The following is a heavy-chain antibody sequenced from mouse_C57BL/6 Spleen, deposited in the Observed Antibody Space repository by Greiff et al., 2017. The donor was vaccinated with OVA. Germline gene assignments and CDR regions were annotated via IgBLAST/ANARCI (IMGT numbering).Heavy chain of an antibody. Sequence: QVQLQQSGAELVRPGASVKLSCKASGYTFTSYGISWVKQRTGQGLEWIGEIYPRSGNTYYNEKFKGKATLTADKSSSTAYMELRSLTSEDSAVYFCARHGSSYWYFDVWGTGTTVTVSS. J-gene: IGHJ1*03. V-gene: IGHV1-81*01. D-gene: IGHD1-1*01. CDR3: ARHGSSYWYFDV. CDR2: IYPRSGNT. CDR1: GYTFTSYG.